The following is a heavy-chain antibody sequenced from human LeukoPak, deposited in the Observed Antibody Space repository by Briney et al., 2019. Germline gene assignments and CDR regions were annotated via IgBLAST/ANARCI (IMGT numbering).Heavy chain of an antibody. CDR1: GGSISSSSYY. J-gene: IGHJ4*02. Sequence: SETQSLTCTVSGGSISSSSYYWGWIRQPPGKGLEWIGSIYYSGSTYYDPSLKRRVTISVDTSKNQFSLKLSSVTAADTAVYYCARHGSGSYYESPNFDYWGQGTLVTVSS. CDR2: IYYSGST. D-gene: IGHD1-26*01. CDR3: ARHGSGSYYESPNFDY. V-gene: IGHV4-39*01.